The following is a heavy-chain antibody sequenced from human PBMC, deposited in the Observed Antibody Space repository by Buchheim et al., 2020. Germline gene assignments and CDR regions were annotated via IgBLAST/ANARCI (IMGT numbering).Heavy chain of an antibody. CDR3: AKDAIYSSSSDSFY. CDR2: ISYDGSNK. Sequence: QVQLVESGGGVVQPGRSLRLSCAASGFTFSSYGMHWVRQAPGKGLEWVAVISYDGSNKYYADSVKGRFTISRDTSKNTLYLQMNSLRAEDTAVYYCAKDAIYSSSSDSFYWGQGTL. D-gene: IGHD6-6*01. CDR1: GFTFSSYG. J-gene: IGHJ4*02. V-gene: IGHV3-30*18.